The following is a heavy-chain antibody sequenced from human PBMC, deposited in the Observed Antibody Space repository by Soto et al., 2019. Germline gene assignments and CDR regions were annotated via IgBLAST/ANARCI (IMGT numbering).Heavy chain of an antibody. CDR1: GFTFSSYA. CDR2: ISGSSGST. D-gene: IGHD2-2*02. CDR3: AKDRDIVVVPAAINWFDP. V-gene: IGHV3-23*01. J-gene: IGHJ5*02. Sequence: GGSLRLSCAASGFTFSSYAMSWVRQAPGKGLEWVSAISGSSGSTYYADSVKGRFTISRDNSKNTMYLQMNSLRAEDTAVYYCAKDRDIVVVPAAINWFDPWGQGTLVTVSS.